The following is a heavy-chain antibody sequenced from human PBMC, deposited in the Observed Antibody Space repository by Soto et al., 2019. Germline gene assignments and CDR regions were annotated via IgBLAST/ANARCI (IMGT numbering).Heavy chain of an antibody. CDR3: AAGGGYSSGWYGSNFDY. D-gene: IGHD6-19*01. Sequence: QVQLVESGGGVVQPGRSLRLSCAASGFTFSSYGMHWVRQAPGKGLEWVAVISYDGSNKYYADSVKGRFTISRDNSKNTLYLQMNSLRAGDTAVYYCAAGGGYSSGWYGSNFDYWGQGTLVTVSS. J-gene: IGHJ4*02. V-gene: IGHV3-30*03. CDR1: GFTFSSYG. CDR2: ISYDGSNK.